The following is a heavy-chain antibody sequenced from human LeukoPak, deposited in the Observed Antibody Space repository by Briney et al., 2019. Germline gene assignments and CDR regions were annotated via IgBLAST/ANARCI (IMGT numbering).Heavy chain of an antibody. D-gene: IGHD2-2*01. CDR3: ANHPHCSSTSCYPYYYYYYMDV. V-gene: IGHV3-23*01. J-gene: IGHJ6*03. CDR2: ISGSGGST. Sequence: PGGSLRLSCAASGFTFSSYAMSWVRQAPGKGLEWVSAISGSGGSTYYADSVKGRFTISRDNSKNTLHLQMNSLRAEDTAVYYCANHPHCSSTSCYPYYYYYYMDVWGKGTTVTVSS. CDR1: GFTFSSYA.